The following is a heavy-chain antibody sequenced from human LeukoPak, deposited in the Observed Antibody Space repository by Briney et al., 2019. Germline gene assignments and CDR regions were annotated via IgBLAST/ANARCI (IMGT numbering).Heavy chain of an antibody. V-gene: IGHV3-20*04. D-gene: IGHD2-2*01. CDR3: ARAPITSPFYFDY. CDR2: INWSGGST. CDR1: GFAFDEHG. J-gene: IGHJ4*02. Sequence: QSGGSLRLSCTASGFAFDEHGMSWVHQVPGKGLEWVSGINWSGGSTGYADPLRGRFTISRDNAKNSLYLQMDSLRAEDTALYYCARAPITSPFYFDYWGQGTLVTVSS.